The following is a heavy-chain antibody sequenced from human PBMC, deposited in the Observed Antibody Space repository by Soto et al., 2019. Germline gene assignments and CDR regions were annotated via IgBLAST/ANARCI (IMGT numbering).Heavy chain of an antibody. CDR2: ISAYNGNT. Sequence: ASVKVSCKASGYTFTSYGISWVRQAPGQGLEWMGWISAYNGNTNYAQKLQGRVTMTTDTSTSTAYMELSSLRSEDTAVYYCARIGDTAMVMSGMDVWGQGTTVTVSS. D-gene: IGHD5-18*01. J-gene: IGHJ6*02. CDR3: ARIGDTAMVMSGMDV. CDR1: GYTFTSYG. V-gene: IGHV1-18*01.